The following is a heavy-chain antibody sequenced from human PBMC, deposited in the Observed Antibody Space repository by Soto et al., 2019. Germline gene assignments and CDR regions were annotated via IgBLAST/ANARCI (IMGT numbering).Heavy chain of an antibody. CDR3: ARDQLSSGLYVWFDP. CDR1: GGSISTYY. J-gene: IGHJ5*02. Sequence: SETLSLTCTVAGGSISTYYWSWIRPPPGKGLEWIGSIYYDGSTSYNPSLRSRVTISVDTSKNQFSLILSSVTSADTAVYYCARDQLSSGLYVWFDPWGQGTLVTVS. D-gene: IGHD6-25*01. V-gene: IGHV4-59*01. CDR2: IYYDGST.